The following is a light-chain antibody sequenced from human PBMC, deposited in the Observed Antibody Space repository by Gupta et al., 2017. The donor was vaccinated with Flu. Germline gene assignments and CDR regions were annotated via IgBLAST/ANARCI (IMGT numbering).Light chain of an antibody. J-gene: IGKJ1*01. V-gene: IGKV1-39*01. CDR2: AAS. CDR3: QQSYSTPRT. CDR1: QSISSY. Sequence: DIQMTQSPSSLSASVGDRVTITCRASQSISSYLNWYQQKPGKAPKLLTYAASSLQSGVPSRFSGSGSGTDFTLTISMLQPEDFATYYCQQSYSTPRTFGQGTKVEIK.